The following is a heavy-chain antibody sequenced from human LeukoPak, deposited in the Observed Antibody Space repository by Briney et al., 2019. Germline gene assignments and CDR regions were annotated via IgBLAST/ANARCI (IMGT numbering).Heavy chain of an antibody. D-gene: IGHD6-19*01. V-gene: IGHV3-30*18. CDR2: ISYDGSNK. J-gene: IGHJ4*02. CDR3: AKDSAVAEADY. Sequence: GGSLRLSCAASGFTFSSYGMHWVRQAPGKGLEWVAVISYDGSNKYYADSVKGRLTISRDNSKNTLYLQMNSLRAEDTAVYYCAKDSAVAEADYWGQGTLVTVSS. CDR1: GFTFSSYG.